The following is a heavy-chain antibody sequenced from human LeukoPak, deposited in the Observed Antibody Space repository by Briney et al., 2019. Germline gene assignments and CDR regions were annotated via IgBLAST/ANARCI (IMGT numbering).Heavy chain of an antibody. D-gene: IGHD4-11*01. Sequence: SQTLSLTCAISGDSVSSNSAAWNWIRQSPSRGLEWLGRTYYRSKWYTYYAVSVKSRISINRDTSKNQISLQLNSVTPEDTAVYYCARASYRAFYIWGQGTMVTVSS. CDR3: ARASYRAFYI. CDR1: GDSVSSNSAA. V-gene: IGHV6-1*01. CDR2: TYYRSKWYT. J-gene: IGHJ3*02.